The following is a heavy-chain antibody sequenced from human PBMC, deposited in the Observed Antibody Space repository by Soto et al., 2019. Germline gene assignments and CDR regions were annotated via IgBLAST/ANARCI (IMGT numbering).Heavy chain of an antibody. D-gene: IGHD6-19*01. CDR3: SADPISSGWYVSYYYYYGMDV. CDR2: IYYSGST. J-gene: IGHJ6*02. CDR1: GGSISSYY. V-gene: IGHV4-59*08. Sequence: SETLSLTCTVSGGSISSYYWSWIRQPPGKGLEWIGYIYYSGSTNYNPSLKSRVTISVDTSKNQFSLKLSSVTAADTAVYYCSADPISSGWYVSYYYYYGMDVWGQGTTVTVSS.